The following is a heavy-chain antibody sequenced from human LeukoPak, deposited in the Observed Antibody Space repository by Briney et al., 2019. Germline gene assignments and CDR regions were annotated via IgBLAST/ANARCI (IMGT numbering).Heavy chain of an antibody. CDR1: GFTFSDAW. V-gene: IGHV3-15*01. D-gene: IGHD2-15*01. CDR3: TADMPASSRAADY. J-gene: IGHJ4*02. Sequence: GGSLRLSCAASGFTFSDAWMSWVRKAPGMGLEWVGRIKSKTDSGTTDYAARVKGRFTISRDDSKTTLYLQINSLKTEDTAVYYCTADMPASSRAADYWGQGTLVTVSS. CDR2: IKSKTDSGTT.